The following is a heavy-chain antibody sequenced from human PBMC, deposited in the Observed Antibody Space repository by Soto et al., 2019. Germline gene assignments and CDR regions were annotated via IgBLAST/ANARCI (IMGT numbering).Heavy chain of an antibody. V-gene: IGHV3-23*01. J-gene: IGHJ6*03. Sequence: GGSLRLSCAASGFTFSSYAMSWVRQAPGKGLEWVSAISGSGGSTYYADSVKGRFTISRDNSKNTLYLQMNSLRAEDTAVYYCAKVAAAADYYYYYMDVWGKGTTVNVSS. CDR1: GFTFSSYA. D-gene: IGHD6-13*01. CDR2: ISGSGGST. CDR3: AKVAAAADYYYYYMDV.